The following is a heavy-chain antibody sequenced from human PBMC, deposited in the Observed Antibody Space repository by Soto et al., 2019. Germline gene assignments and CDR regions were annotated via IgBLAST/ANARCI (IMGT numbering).Heavy chain of an antibody. CDR3: TTDQCSSTSCYSAPYYYGMDV. J-gene: IGHJ6*02. Sequence: EVQLVESGGGLVKPGGSLRLSCAASGFTFSNAWMSWVRQAPGKGLEWVGRIKSKTDGGTTDYAAPVKGRFTISRDDSKNTLYLQMNSLKTEDTAVYYCTTDQCSSTSCYSAPYYYGMDVWGQGTTVTVSS. CDR1: GFTFSNAW. D-gene: IGHD2-2*02. CDR2: IKSKTDGGTT. V-gene: IGHV3-15*01.